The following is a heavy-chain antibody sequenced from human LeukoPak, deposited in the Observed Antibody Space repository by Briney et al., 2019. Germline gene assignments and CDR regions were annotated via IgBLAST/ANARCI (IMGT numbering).Heavy chain of an antibody. V-gene: IGHV5-51*01. D-gene: IGHD3-22*01. CDR3: ARPHFDSSGYEFDY. Sequence: GESLKISCKGSGFSFTNYWIGWVRQMPGKGLEWMGIIYPGDSDTRYSPSFQGQVTISVDKYISTAYLQWSSLKASDTAMYYCARPHFDSSGYEFDYWGQGTLVTVSS. CDR2: IYPGDSDT. J-gene: IGHJ4*02. CDR1: GFSFTNYW.